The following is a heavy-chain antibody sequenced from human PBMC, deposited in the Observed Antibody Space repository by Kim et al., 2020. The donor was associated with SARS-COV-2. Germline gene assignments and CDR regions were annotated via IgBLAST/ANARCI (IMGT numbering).Heavy chain of an antibody. CDR2: INPNSGGT. CDR3: ARESDYDSSGYSSFVY. J-gene: IGHJ4*02. Sequence: ASVKVSCKASGYTFTGYYMHWLRQAPRQGLEWMGWINPNSGGTNYAQKFQGRVTMTRDTSISTAYMELSRLRSDDTAVYYCARESDYDSSGYSSFVYWGQGTLVTVSS. V-gene: IGHV1-2*02. D-gene: IGHD3-22*01. CDR1: GYTFTGYY.